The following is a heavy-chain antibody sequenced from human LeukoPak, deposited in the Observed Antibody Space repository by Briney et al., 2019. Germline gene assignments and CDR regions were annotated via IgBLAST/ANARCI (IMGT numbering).Heavy chain of an antibody. V-gene: IGHV4-30-2*01. CDR2: IYHSGST. CDR3: ARQRLGGFDY. Sequence: ASQTLSLTCAVSGCSISSGGSSWSWIRQPPGKGLEWIGNIYHSGSTYHNPSLKSRVTISVDRSKNQFSLKLGSVTAADTAVYYCARQRLGGFDYWGQGTLVTVSS. J-gene: IGHJ4*02. D-gene: IGHD6-25*01. CDR1: GCSISSGGSS.